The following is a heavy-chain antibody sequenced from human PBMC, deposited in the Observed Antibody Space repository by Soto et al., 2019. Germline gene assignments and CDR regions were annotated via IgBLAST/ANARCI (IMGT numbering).Heavy chain of an antibody. CDR2: IYHSGTT. Sequence: QVQLQESGPGLVKPSGTLSLTCAVSGGSISSSNWWTWVRQPPGKGLEWIGEIYHSGTTNYNPSLKSRVTISGYRSKNQFSLSLSSVTAADTAVYYCAVPAASDFDYWGQGTLVTVSS. D-gene: IGHD6-13*01. CDR3: AVPAASDFDY. J-gene: IGHJ4*02. CDR1: GGSISSSNW. V-gene: IGHV4-4*02.